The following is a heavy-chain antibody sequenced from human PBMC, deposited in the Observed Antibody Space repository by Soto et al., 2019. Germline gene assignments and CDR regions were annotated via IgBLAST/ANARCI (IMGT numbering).Heavy chain of an antibody. CDR1: GFTFSSYS. Sequence: GGSLRLSCAASGFTFSSYSMNWVRQAPGKGLEWVSYISSSSSTIYYADSVKGRFTISRDNAKNSLYLQMNSLRAEDTAVYYCARPFASDPGAFDIWGQGTMVTVSS. CDR2: ISSSSSTI. V-gene: IGHV3-48*01. J-gene: IGHJ3*02. CDR3: ARPFASDPGAFDI. D-gene: IGHD2-21*02.